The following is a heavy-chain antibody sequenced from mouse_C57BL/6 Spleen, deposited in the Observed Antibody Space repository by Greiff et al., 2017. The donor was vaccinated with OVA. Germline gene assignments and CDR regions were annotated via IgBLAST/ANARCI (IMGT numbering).Heavy chain of an antibody. D-gene: IGHD1-1*01. CDR2: INPNNGGT. J-gene: IGHJ3*01. Sequence: EVQLQQSGPELVKPGASVKISCKASGYTFTDYYMNWVKQSHGKSLEWIGDINPNNGGTSYNQKFKGKATLTVDKSSSTAYMELRSLTSEDSAVYYCAREGYYGSSGFAYWGQGTLVTVSA. CDR3: AREGYYGSSGFAY. CDR1: GYTFTDYY. V-gene: IGHV1-26*01.